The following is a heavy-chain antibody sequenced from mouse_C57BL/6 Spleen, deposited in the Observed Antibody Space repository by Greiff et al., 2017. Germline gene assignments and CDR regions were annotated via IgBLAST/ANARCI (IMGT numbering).Heavy chain of an antibody. CDR3: ARVLRYNYFDY. CDR2: INPSTGGT. CDR1: GYSFTGYY. J-gene: IGHJ2*01. V-gene: IGHV1-42*01. Sequence: VQLQQSGPELVKPGASVKISCKASGYSFTGYYMNWVKQSPEKSLEWIGEINPSTGGTNYNQKFKAKATLTVDKSSSTAYMQLKSLTSEDSAVYYCARVLRYNYFDYWGQGTTLTVSS. D-gene: IGHD1-1*01.